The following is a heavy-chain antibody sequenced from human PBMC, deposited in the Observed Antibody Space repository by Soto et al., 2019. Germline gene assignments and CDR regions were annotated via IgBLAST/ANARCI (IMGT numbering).Heavy chain of an antibody. CDR1: GFTFSNAW. J-gene: IGHJ4*02. Sequence: GGSLRLSCAASGFTFSNAWMSWVRQAPGKGLEWVGRIKSKTDGGTTDYAAPVKGRFTISRDDSKNTLYLQMNSLKTEDTAVYYCTTDFGYSYGSFDYWGQGTLVTVSS. D-gene: IGHD5-18*01. V-gene: IGHV3-15*01. CDR3: TTDFGYSYGSFDY. CDR2: IKSKTDGGTT.